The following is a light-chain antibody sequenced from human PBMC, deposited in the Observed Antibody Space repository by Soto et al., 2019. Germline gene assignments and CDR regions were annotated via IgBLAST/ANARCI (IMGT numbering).Light chain of an antibody. J-gene: IGKJ1*01. CDR3: QHYNSYSEA. CDR2: KAS. V-gene: IGKV1-5*03. Sequence: DIQMTQSPSTLSGSVGDRVTITCRASQTISSWLAWYQQKPGKAPKLLLYKASTLKSGVPSRFSGSGSGTEFTLTISSLQPDDFATYYCQHYNSYSEAFGQGPKVDIK. CDR1: QTISSW.